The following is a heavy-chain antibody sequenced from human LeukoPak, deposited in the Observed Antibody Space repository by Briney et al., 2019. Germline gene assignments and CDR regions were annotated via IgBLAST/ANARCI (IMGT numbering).Heavy chain of an antibody. V-gene: IGHV3-23*01. J-gene: IGHJ4*02. CDR2: ISGSGGST. Sequence: SGGSLRLSCAASGFTFSSYGMSWVRQAPGKGLEWVSAISGSGGSTYYADSVKGRFTISRDNSKNTLYLQMNSLRAEDTAVYYCARERRNYDILTGYFDYWGQGTLVTVSS. CDR1: GFTFSSYG. D-gene: IGHD3-9*01. CDR3: ARERRNYDILTGYFDY.